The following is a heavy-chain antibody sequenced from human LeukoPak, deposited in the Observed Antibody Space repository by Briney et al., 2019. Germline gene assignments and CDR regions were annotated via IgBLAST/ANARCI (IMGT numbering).Heavy chain of an antibody. V-gene: IGHV4-39*07. J-gene: IGHJ4*02. CDR3: ASSGASGSYYGVFDY. Sequence: PSETLSLTCTVSGGSISSNNYYWGWIRQPPGKGLEWIGSIYYSGSTYNNPSLKSRVTISVDTSKNQFSLKLSSVTAADTAVYYCASSGASGSYYGVFDYWGQGTLVTVSS. CDR1: GGSISSNNYY. CDR2: IYYSGST. D-gene: IGHD1-26*01.